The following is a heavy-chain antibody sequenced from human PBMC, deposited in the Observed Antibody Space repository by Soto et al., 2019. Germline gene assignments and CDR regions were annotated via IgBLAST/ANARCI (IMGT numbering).Heavy chain of an antibody. D-gene: IGHD3-22*01. CDR2: ISYSGGT. Sequence: SETLSLTCTVSGGSISSSDYYWGWIRQPPGKGLEWIGSISYSGGTYYNSSLRSRVTISIDTSKNQFSLKLSSVTAADTAVYYCARRDMWYYDRSGYSPFDSWGQGARVTVSS. J-gene: IGHJ4*02. CDR1: GGSISSSDYY. V-gene: IGHV4-39*01. CDR3: ARRDMWYYDRSGYSPFDS.